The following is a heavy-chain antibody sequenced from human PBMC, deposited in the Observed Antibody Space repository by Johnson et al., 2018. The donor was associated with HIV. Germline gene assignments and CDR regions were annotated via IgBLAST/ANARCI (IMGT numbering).Heavy chain of an antibody. CDR1: GFTFRNYD. Sequence: VQLVESGGGLVQPGGSLRLSCAASGFTFRNYDMHWVRQGTGQRLEWVSGIALAGGTHYSDSVKGRFPISREDAKSATSLQMTSLSAGDTAVYYCVRGVAGVPGLDDVFGVGGQGTMVTVSA. CDR3: VRGVAGVPGLDDVFGV. J-gene: IGHJ3*01. V-gene: IGHV3-13*01. CDR2: IALAGGT. D-gene: IGHD3/OR15-3a*01.